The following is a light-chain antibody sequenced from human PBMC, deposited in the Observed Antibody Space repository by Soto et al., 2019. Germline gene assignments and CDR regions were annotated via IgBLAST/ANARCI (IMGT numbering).Light chain of an antibody. V-gene: IGKV3-15*01. J-gene: IGKJ2*01. CDR1: QSISSE. CDR3: QQGHNWPLT. Sequence: EIVMTQSPATLSLSPGESATLSCRASQSISSELAWYQQKPGQPPRLLIYGASTRATGVPARFTGSGSGSDFTLTISGLQSEDVAVYYCQQGHNWPLTFGQGTRLEI. CDR2: GAS.